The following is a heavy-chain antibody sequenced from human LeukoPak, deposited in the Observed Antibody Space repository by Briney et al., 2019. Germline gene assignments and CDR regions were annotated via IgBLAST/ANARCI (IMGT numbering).Heavy chain of an antibody. CDR3: ARDGTYYDFWSGYYYREDAFDI. CDR1: GYTFTGYY. CDR2: INPNSGGT. V-gene: IGHV1-2*02. Sequence: ASVKVSCKASGYTFTGYYMHWVRQAPGQGLEWMGWINPNSGGTNYAQKFQGRVTMTRDTSISAAYMELSRLRSDDTAVYYCARDGTYYDFWSGYYYREDAFDIWGQGTMVTVSS. J-gene: IGHJ3*02. D-gene: IGHD3-3*01.